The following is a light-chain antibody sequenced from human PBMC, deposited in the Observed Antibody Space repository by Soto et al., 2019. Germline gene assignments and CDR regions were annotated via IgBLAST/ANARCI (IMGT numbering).Light chain of an antibody. J-gene: IGKJ1*01. CDR1: QSISSW. CDR3: QQFNSYSWT. CDR2: KAS. Sequence: DIQMTQSPSTLSASVGDRVTITCRASQSISSWLAWYQLKPGKAPKLLIYKASNLESGVPSRFSGSGSGTEFTLTISSLQADDFATYYCQQFNSYSWTFGQGTKVDIK. V-gene: IGKV1-5*03.